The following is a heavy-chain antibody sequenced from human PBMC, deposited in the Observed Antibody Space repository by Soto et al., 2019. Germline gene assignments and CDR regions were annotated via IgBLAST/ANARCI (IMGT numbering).Heavy chain of an antibody. Sequence: GASLKVSCKASGYPFTTHYSHWVRQAPGQGLEWMGIINPSGGNTNYAQKFQGRVTMTSDTSTSTVYMELSSLTTDDTAVYYCARVFFPTMVTTRNWSDPSGKRTLGTLSS. CDR2: INPSGGNT. CDR1: GYPFTTHY. D-gene: IGHD4-17*01. CDR3: ARVFFPTMVTTRNWSDP. J-gene: IGHJ5*02. V-gene: IGHV1-46*01.